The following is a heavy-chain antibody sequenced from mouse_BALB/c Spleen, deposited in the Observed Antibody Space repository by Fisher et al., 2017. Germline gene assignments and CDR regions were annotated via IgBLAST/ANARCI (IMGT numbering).Heavy chain of an antibody. Sequence: KFKGKATLTADKSSSTAYMQLSSLTSEDSAVYYCARWGLYDYDYYYAMDYWGQGTSVTVSS. V-gene: IGHV1-82*01. CDR3: SEDSAVYYCARWGLYDYDYYYAMDY. J-gene: IGHJ4*01. D-gene: IGHD2-4*01.